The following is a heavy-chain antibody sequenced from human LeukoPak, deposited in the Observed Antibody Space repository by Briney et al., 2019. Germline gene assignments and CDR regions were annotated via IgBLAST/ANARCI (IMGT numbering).Heavy chain of an antibody. CDR3: ARDKGLNYYYYMDV. J-gene: IGHJ6*03. D-gene: IGHD3-16*01. V-gene: IGHV4-39*07. CDR2: IYYSGST. Sequence: SETLSLTCTVSGGSISSSSYYWGWIRQPPGKGLEWIGSIYYSGSTYYNPSLKSRVTISVDTSKNQFSLKLSSVTAADTAVYYCARDKGLNYYYYMDVWGKGTTVTVSS. CDR1: GGSISSSSYY.